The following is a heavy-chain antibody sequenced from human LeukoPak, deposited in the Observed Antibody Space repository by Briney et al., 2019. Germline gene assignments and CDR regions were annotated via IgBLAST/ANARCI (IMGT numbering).Heavy chain of an antibody. D-gene: IGHD2-15*01. V-gene: IGHV1-69*02. CDR1: GGTFSSYT. CDR2: IIPILGIA. CDR3: ARQPAKTEDFDY. J-gene: IGHJ4*02. Sequence: SVKVSCKASGGTFSSYTISWVRQAPGQGLEWMGRIIPILGIANYAQKFQGRVTITADKSTSTAYMELSSLRSEDTAVCYCARQPAKTEDFDYWGQGTLVTVSS.